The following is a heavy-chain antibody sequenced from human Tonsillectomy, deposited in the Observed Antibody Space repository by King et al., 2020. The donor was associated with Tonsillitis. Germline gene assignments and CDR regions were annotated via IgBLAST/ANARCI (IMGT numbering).Heavy chain of an antibody. D-gene: IGHD3-3*01. CDR1: GFTFDDYT. Sequence: VQLVESGGVVVQPGGSLRLSCAASGFTFDDYTMHWVRQAPGKGLEWVSLISWDGGSTYYADSVKGRFTISRDNSKNSLYLQMNSLRTEDTALYYCAKDYYDFWSGPPGAFDIWGQGTMVTVSS. CDR2: ISWDGGST. CDR3: AKDYYDFWSGPPGAFDI. V-gene: IGHV3-43*01. J-gene: IGHJ3*02.